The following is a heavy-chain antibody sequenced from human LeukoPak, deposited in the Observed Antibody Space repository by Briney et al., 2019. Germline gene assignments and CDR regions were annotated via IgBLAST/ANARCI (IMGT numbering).Heavy chain of an antibody. Sequence: PGGSLRLSCAASGFTFSSYEMNWVRQAPGKGLEWVSYIGSSGSTIYYADSVKGRFTISRDNAKNSLYLQMNSLRAEDTAVYYCAREHCSSTSCYADYWGQGTLVTVSS. CDR1: GFTFSSYE. V-gene: IGHV3-48*03. CDR2: IGSSGSTI. CDR3: AREHCSSTSCYADY. J-gene: IGHJ4*02. D-gene: IGHD2-2*01.